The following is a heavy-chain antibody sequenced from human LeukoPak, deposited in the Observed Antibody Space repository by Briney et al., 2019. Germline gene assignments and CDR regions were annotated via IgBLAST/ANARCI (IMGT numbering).Heavy chain of an antibody. J-gene: IGHJ4*02. Sequence: GESLNISCKGSGYRVTTYWIAWVRQMPGKGLERMGIIYPADSDTRYSPSFQGQVTISADKSNNIAYLEWDSLKASDSGTYYCARRTGSGTYYSLFFDYWGQGALVTVSS. CDR3: ARRTGSGTYYSLFFDY. D-gene: IGHD1-26*01. CDR2: IYPADSDT. CDR1: GYRVTTYW. V-gene: IGHV5-51*01.